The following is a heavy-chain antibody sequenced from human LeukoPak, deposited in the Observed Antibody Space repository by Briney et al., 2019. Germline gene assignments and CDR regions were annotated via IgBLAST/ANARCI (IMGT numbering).Heavy chain of an antibody. D-gene: IGHD3-22*01. J-gene: IGHJ1*01. CDR2: ISSSSSYI. V-gene: IGHV3-21*04. CDR1: GFTFSSYS. CDR3: ARVRDYYDSRGYYFEYFDH. Sequence: GGSLRLSCAGSGFTFSSYSMNWVRQAPGKGLEWVSAISSSSSYIYYADSVKGRFTISRDNAKNSLYLQMNSLRAEDTAVYYCARVRDYYDSRGYYFEYFDHWGQGTLVTVSS.